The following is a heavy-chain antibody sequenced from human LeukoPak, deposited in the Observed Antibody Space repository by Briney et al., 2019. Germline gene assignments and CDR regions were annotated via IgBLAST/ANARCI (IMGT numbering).Heavy chain of an antibody. D-gene: IGHD2-2*01. CDR2: MNPNSGNT. V-gene: IGHV1-8*03. CDR3: ARGLRNCSTSCIYYFDY. J-gene: IGHJ4*02. CDR1: GYTFTSYD. Sequence: ASVKVSCKASGYTFTSYDINWVRQATGQGLEWMGWMNPNSGNTGYAQKFQGRVTITRNTSISTAYMELSSLRSEDTAVYYCARGLRNCSTSCIYYFDYWGQGTLVTVSS.